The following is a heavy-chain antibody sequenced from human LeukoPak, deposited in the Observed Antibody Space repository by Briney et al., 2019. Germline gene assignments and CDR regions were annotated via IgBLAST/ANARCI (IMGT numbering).Heavy chain of an antibody. Sequence: ETLSLTCTVSGGSISSYYWSWIRQPPGKGLEWIGYIYYSGSTNYNPSLKSRVTISVDTSKNQFSLKLSSVTAADTAVYYCARDTRGPYCSGGSCYFNWFDPWGQGTLVTVSS. CDR1: GGSISSYY. CDR2: IYYSGST. D-gene: IGHD2-15*01. CDR3: ARDTRGPYCSGGSCYFNWFDP. J-gene: IGHJ5*02. V-gene: IGHV4-59*01.